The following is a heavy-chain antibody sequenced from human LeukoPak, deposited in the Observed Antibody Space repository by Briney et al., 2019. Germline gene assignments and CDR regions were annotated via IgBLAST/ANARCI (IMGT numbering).Heavy chain of an antibody. CDR3: AKDWASGNYFDY. CDR2: ISSGGTT. D-gene: IGHD1-14*01. J-gene: IGHJ4*02. Sequence: PGGSLRLFCAASGYTASRYAMSWVRQAPAEGLEWVSAISSGGTTYYAGSVKGRFTVSRDDSKNTLYLQMNSLRAEDTAVYYCAKDWASGNYFDYWGQGTLVTVSS. V-gene: IGHV3-23*01. CDR1: GYTASRYA.